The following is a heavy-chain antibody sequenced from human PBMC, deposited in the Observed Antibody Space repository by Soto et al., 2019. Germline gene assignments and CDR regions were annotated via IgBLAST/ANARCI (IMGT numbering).Heavy chain of an antibody. CDR1: GFTFSSYS. J-gene: IGHJ6*02. CDR3: GRDSMVRGVIMKIYSGMDV. CDR2: ISSSSTI. V-gene: IGHV3-48*02. D-gene: IGHD3-10*01. Sequence: PGGSLRLSCAASGFTFSSYSMNWIRQAPGKGLEWVSYISSSSTIYYADSVKGRFTISRDNAKNSLYLQMNSLRDEDTAVYYCGRDSMVRGVIMKIYSGMDVWGQGTTVTVS.